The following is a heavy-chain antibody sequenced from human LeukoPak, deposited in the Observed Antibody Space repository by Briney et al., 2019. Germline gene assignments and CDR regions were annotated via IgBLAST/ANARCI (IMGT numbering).Heavy chain of an antibody. V-gene: IGHV1-69*01. D-gene: IGHD4-23*01. CDR2: IIPIFGTA. CDR3: ARDNGRSPYGGNSDYYYGMDV. Sequence: GASVKVSCKASGGTFISYAISWVRQAPGQGLEWMGGIIPIFGTANYAQKFQGRVTITADESTSTAYMELSSLRSEDTAVHYCARDNGRSPYGGNSDYYYGMDVWGQGTTVTVSS. CDR1: GGTFISYA. J-gene: IGHJ6*02.